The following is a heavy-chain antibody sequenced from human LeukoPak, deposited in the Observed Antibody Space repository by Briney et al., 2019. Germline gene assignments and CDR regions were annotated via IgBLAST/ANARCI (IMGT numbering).Heavy chain of an antibody. CDR3: ARVPATYCSGGSCSSYYYYYYMNV. V-gene: IGHV4-4*07. J-gene: IGHJ6*03. Sequence: SETLSLTCTVSGGSISSYYWSWIRQPAGKGLEWIGRIYTSGSTNYNPSLKSRVTMSVDTSKNQFSLKLSSVTAADTAVYYCARVPATYCSGGSCSSYYYYYYMNVWGKGTTVTVSS. CDR2: IYTSGST. D-gene: IGHD2-15*01. CDR1: GGSISSYY.